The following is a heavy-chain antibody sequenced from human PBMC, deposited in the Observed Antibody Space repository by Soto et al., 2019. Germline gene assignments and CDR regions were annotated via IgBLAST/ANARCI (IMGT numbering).Heavy chain of an antibody. CDR3: AASQTYVALDI. J-gene: IGHJ3*02. CDR1: GGTFSSYA. CDR2: IIPIFGTA. D-gene: IGHD3-16*01. V-gene: IGHV1-69*01. Sequence: QVQLVQSGAEVKKPGSSVKVSCKASGGTFSSYAISWVRQAPGQGLEWMGGIIPIFGTANYAQKFQGRVTITADEPTSTAYMELRSLGSETTAVYYCAASQTYVALDIWGKGTMFTASS.